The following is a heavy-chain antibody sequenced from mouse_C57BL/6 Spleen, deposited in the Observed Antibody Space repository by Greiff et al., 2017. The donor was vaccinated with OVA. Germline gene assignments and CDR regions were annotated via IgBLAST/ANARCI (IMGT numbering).Heavy chain of an antibody. V-gene: IGHV5-9*01. CDR3: ARPPLTTVVGEYFDV. CDR2: ISGGGGNT. J-gene: IGHJ1*03. CDR1: GFTFSSYT. Sequence: EVKLMESGGGLVKPGGSLKLSCAASGFTFSSYTMSWVRQTPEKRLEWVATISGGGGNTYYPDSVKGRFTISRDNAKNTLYLQMSSLRSEDTALYYCARPPLTTVVGEYFDVWGTGTTVTVSS. D-gene: IGHD1-1*01.